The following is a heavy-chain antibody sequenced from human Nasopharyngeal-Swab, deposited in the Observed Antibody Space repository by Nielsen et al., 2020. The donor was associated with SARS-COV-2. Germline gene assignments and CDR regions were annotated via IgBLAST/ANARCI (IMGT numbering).Heavy chain of an antibody. J-gene: IGHJ5*02. CDR3: AREPDSSGWYATSNWFDP. CDR1: RYPFPGYY. D-gene: IGHD6-19*01. CDR2: INPNSGGT. V-gene: IGHV1-2*06. Sequence: ASVPVSCKASRYPFPGYYMPLLRQAPAPGLEWMGRINPNSGGTNYAQKFQGRVTMTRDTSISTAYMELRRLRSDDTAVYYCAREPDSSGWYATSNWFDPWGQGTLVTVS.